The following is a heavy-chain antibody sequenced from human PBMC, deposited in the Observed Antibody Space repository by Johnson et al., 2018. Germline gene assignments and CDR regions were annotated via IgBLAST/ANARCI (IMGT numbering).Heavy chain of an antibody. CDR1: GFTFNNYW. J-gene: IGHJ6*02. CDR3: ATLYGSGSLTQTYDYYGMDV. D-gene: IGHD3-10*01. V-gene: IGHV3-74*01. CDR2: INSDGSTT. Sequence: EVQLVESGGGLLQPGGSLRLSCAASGFTFNNYWMHWVRQAPGKGLMWVSRINSDGSTTNYADSVKGRFTISSDNATNTLYLQINSLRAEDTAVYYCATLYGSGSLTQTYDYYGMDVWGRGTTVTVSS.